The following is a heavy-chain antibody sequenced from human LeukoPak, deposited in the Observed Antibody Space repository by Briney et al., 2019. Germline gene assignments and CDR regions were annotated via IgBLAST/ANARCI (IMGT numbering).Heavy chain of an antibody. CDR1: GGSISSYY. J-gene: IGHJ4*02. V-gene: IGHV4-59*01. D-gene: IGHD5-12*01. CDR2: IFYSGST. Sequence: PSETLSLTCTVSGGSISSYYWSWIRQPPGKRLEWIAYIFYSGSTNYNPSLKSRVTISVDTSKNQFSLKLSSVTAADTAVYYCARGGSSGYDPFDYWGQGTLVTVSS. CDR3: ARGGSSGYDPFDY.